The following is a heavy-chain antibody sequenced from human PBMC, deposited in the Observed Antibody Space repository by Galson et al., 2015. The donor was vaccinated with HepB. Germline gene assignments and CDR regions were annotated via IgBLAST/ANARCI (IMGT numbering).Heavy chain of an antibody. J-gene: IGHJ4*02. CDR2: ISWDGVST. CDR3: TKGSLASGWYASHY. D-gene: IGHD6-19*01. V-gene: IGHV3-43*01. Sequence: SLRLSCAASGFTFDDHTMQWVRQVPGKGLEWVSLISWDGVSTYYADSVKGRFTISRDNNKNSLYLQMNSLRTEDTAFYYCTKGSLASGWYASHYWGQGTLVIVSS. CDR1: GFTFDDHT.